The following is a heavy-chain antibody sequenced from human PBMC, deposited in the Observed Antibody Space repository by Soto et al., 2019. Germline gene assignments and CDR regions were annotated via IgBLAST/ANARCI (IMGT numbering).Heavy chain of an antibody. CDR3: ARLGYNVLDY. J-gene: IGHJ4*02. D-gene: IGHD5-12*01. CDR1: GFTFSSYS. V-gene: IGHV3-21*01. CDR2: ISSSSSYI. Sequence: EVQLVESGGGLVKPGGSLRLSCAASGFTFSSYSMNWVRQAPGKGLEWVSSISSSSSYIYYADSVQGRFTISRDNAKNSLYLQMNSLRAEDTAVYYCARLGYNVLDYWGQGTLVTVSS.